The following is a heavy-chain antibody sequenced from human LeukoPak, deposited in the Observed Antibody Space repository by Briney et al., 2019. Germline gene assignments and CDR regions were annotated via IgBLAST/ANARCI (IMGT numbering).Heavy chain of an antibody. CDR3: ASTIVVATARRFDY. V-gene: IGHV4-30-4*01. CDR2: IYYSGST. CDR1: GGSFSDYY. Sequence: PSETLSLTCAVYGGSFSDYYWSWIRQPPGKGLEWIGYIYYSGSTYYNPSLKSRVTISIDTSKKQFSLKLSSVTAADTAVYYCASTIVVATARRFDYWGQGTLVTVSS. D-gene: IGHD2-21*02. J-gene: IGHJ4*02.